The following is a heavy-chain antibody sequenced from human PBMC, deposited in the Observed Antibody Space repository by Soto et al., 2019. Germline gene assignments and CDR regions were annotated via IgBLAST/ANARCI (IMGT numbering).Heavy chain of an antibody. V-gene: IGHV4-39*01. Sequence: QLQLQESGPGLVKPSATLSLTCTVSGGSISSSSYYWGWMRQPPGKGLERLGRIYYSGSTYYNPSLKPRVTLSADPSTSQFPLKLSSVTAADTAVYYCARHAARNTIFGVETGTWFDPWGQGTLVTGSS. CDR2: IYYSGST. CDR1: GGSISSSSYY. D-gene: IGHD3-3*01. CDR3: ARHAARNTIFGVETGTWFDP. J-gene: IGHJ5*02.